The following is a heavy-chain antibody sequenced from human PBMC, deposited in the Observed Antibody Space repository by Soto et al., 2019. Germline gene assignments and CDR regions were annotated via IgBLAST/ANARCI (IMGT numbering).Heavy chain of an antibody. CDR2: INAGNGNT. CDR3: ARDPQHIYDFWSGYYSNWFDP. D-gene: IGHD3-3*01. V-gene: IGHV1-3*01. Sequence: QVQLVQSGAEVKKPGASVKVSCKASGYTFTSYAMHWVRQAPGQRLEWMGWINAGNGNTKYSQKFQGRVTITRDTSASTAYMELSSLRSEDTGLYYCARDPQHIYDFWSGYYSNWFDPWGQGTLVTVSS. J-gene: IGHJ5*02. CDR1: GYTFTSYA.